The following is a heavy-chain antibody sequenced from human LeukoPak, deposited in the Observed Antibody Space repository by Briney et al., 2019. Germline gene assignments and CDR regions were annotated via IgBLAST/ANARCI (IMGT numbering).Heavy chain of an antibody. CDR2: GSGIST. D-gene: IGHD5-18*01. CDR3: VKGGTNGYSYSSSFDF. Sequence: PGGSLRLSCAASGFTFSNYAMSWFRLAPGKGLEWVSGGSGISTYYADSVKGRFTIFRDNSKNTLFLQMNSLRAEDTAVYYCVKGGTNGYSYSSSFDFWGQGTLVTVSS. J-gene: IGHJ4*02. CDR1: GFTFSNYA. V-gene: IGHV3-23*01.